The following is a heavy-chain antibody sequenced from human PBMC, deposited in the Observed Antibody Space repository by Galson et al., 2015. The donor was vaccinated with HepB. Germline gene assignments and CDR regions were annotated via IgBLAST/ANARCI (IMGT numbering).Heavy chain of an antibody. CDR3: ARVFIKDFWSGQRRGLDY. CDR1: GFTFNNYG. CDR2: IWNDGSNQ. V-gene: IGHV3-33*01. D-gene: IGHD3-3*01. J-gene: IGHJ4*02. Sequence: SLRLSCAASGFTFNNYGMYWVRQAPGKGLEWVAVIWNDGSNQYYADSVKGRFTISRDNSKNTLYLQMNSLRAEDTAVYYCARVFIKDFWSGQRRGLDYWGQGTLVTVSS.